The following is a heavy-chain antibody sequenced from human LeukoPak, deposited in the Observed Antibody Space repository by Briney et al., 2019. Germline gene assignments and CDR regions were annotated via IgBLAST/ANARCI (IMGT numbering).Heavy chain of an antibody. J-gene: IGHJ4*02. D-gene: IGHD6-6*01. CDR1: GFTFSDYY. V-gene: IGHV3-11*04. CDR3: ARRPYSSSWHHLDY. Sequence: PGESLRLSCAASGFTFSDYYMTWIRQAPGKGLEWVSYISGSGGSLQYADSMKGRFTISRDNTKNPLYLQMNSLRAEDTAVYYCARRPYSSSWHHLDYWGQGTLVTVSS. CDR2: ISGSGGSL.